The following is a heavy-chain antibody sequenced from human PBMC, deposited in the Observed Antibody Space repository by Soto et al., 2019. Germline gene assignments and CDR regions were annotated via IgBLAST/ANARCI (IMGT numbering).Heavy chain of an antibody. Sequence: QVQLVESGGGLVQPGGSLRLSCAASGFTFSDYYMTWIRQAPGKGLEWVSKISGSGTTIYYADSVKGRFTVSRDNAKNSVYLQMDSLRAEDTAVYYCASDPYYYASGYWGQGTLLTVSS. CDR3: ASDPYYYASGY. V-gene: IGHV3-11*01. CDR1: GFTFSDYY. J-gene: IGHJ4*02. D-gene: IGHD3-10*01. CDR2: ISGSGTTI.